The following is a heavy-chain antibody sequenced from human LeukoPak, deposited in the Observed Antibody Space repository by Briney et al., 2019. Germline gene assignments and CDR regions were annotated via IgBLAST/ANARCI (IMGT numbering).Heavy chain of an antibody. CDR2: INSDARST. J-gene: IGHJ4*02. D-gene: IGHD3-9*01. V-gene: IGHV3-74*01. CDR1: GFTFSNYW. Sequence: GGSLRLSCAASGFTFSNYWMHWVRQAPGKGLVWVSRINSDARSTSCADSVRGRFTISRDNAKNTLYLQMNSLRAEDTAVYYCARVNDILTGWSYYFDYWGQGTLVTVSS. CDR3: ARVNDILTGWSYYFDY.